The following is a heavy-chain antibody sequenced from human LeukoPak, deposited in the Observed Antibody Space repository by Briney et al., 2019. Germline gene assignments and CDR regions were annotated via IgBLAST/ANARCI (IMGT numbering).Heavy chain of an antibody. CDR1: GDSVSSINGA. V-gene: IGHV6-1*01. CDR2: TYYRSKWYD. J-gene: IGHJ4*02. Sequence: SETLSLTCAISGDSVSSINGAWNWVRQSPSRGLEWLGRTYYRSKWYDDYADFMKGRTTISPDTSKNQFSLHLYSVTPEDTAVYYCARDLWTSGWYTFDSWGQGTLVTVSS. D-gene: IGHD6-19*01. CDR3: ARDLWTSGWYTFDS.